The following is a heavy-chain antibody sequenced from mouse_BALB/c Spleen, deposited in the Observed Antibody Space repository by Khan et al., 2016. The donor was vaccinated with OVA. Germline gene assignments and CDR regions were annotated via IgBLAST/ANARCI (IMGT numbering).Heavy chain of an antibody. CDR3: LNHGSSSAWFTY. J-gene: IGHJ3*01. CDR2: INPTTDYT. V-gene: IGHV1-7*01. D-gene: IGHD1-1*01. CDR1: GYTFTSYW. Sequence: QVQLKQSGAELAKPGASVKMSCKASGYTFTSYWMHWVKQRPGQGLEWIGYINPTTDYTEYNQIFKDKATLPADKSSSTAYMQLSSLTSEDSAVYYCLNHGSSSAWFTYWGQGTLVTVSA.